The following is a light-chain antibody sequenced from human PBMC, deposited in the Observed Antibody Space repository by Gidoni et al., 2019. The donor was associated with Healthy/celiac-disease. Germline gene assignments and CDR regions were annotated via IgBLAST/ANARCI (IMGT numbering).Light chain of an antibody. CDR2: VGTGGIVG. CDR1: SGYSNYK. Sequence: QPVLTQPPSASASLGASVTLTCTLSSGYSNYKVDWYQQRPGKGPRFVMRVGTGGIVGSKGDGIPDRFSVLGSGLNRYLTIKNIQEEDESDYHCGADHGSGSNFVLVFGGETKLTVL. CDR3: GADHGSGSNFVLV. J-gene: IGLJ3*02. V-gene: IGLV9-49*01.